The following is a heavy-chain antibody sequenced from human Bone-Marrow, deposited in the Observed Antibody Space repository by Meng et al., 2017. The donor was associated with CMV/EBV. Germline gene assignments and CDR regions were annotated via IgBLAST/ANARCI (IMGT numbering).Heavy chain of an antibody. V-gene: IGHV1-69*01. CDR2: IIPIFGTA. J-gene: IGHJ5*02. Sequence: KAAGGTFSSYASSWVRQAPGQGLEWMGGIIPIFGTANYAQKFQGRVTITADESTSTAYMELSSLRSEDTAVYYCARDSVAPWGWFDPWGQGTLVTAPQ. D-gene: IGHD6-19*01. CDR3: ARDSVAPWGWFDP. CDR1: GGTFSSYA.